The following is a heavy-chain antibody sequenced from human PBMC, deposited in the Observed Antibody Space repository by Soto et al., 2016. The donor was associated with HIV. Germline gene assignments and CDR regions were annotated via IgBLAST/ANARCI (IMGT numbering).Heavy chain of an antibody. CDR2: INWNGEKT. V-gene: IGHV3-20*04. CDR1: GFTFDDYG. J-gene: IGHJ4*02. Sequence: QLVESGGRLVWPGGSLRISCVISGFTFDDYGMSWVRQVPGKGLEWVSDINWNGEKTTYTDSVKGRFTISRDNAKNSLYLQMSGLRVEDTAVYYCARRRSLGNHYPYFDKWGQGTLVTVSS. D-gene: IGHD3-16*01. CDR3: ARRRSLGNHYPYFDK.